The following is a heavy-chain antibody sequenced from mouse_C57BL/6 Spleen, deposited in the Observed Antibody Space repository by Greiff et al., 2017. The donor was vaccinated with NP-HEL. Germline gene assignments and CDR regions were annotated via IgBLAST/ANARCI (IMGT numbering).Heavy chain of an antibody. V-gene: IGHV5-17*01. CDR2: ISSGSSTI. CDR3: ARRETTVVASGMDY. D-gene: IGHD1-1*01. CDR1: GFTFSDYG. J-gene: IGHJ4*01. Sequence: EVKLVESGGGLVKPGGSLKLSCAASGFTFSDYGMHWVRQAPEKGLEWVAYISSGSSTIYYADTVKGRFTISRDNAKNTLFLQMTSLRSEDTAMYYCARRETTVVASGMDYWGQVTSVTVAS.